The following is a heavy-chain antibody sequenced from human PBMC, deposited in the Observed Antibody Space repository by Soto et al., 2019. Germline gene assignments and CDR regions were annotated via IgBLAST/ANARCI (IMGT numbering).Heavy chain of an antibody. CDR3: ARDAQEVAGTFRYFQH. Sequence: QVQLVQSGAEVKKPGSSVKVSCKASGGTFSSYAISWVRQAPGQGLEWMGGIIPIFGTANYAQKFQGRVTITADESTSTSYMELSSLRSEDTAVYYCARDAQEVAGTFRYFQHWGQGTLVTVSS. D-gene: IGHD6-19*01. CDR2: IIPIFGTA. V-gene: IGHV1-69*12. CDR1: GGTFSSYA. J-gene: IGHJ1*01.